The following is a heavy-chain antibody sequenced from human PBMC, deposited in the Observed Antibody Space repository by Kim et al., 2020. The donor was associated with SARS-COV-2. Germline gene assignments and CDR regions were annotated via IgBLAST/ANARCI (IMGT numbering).Heavy chain of an antibody. CDR1: GFTFSNAW. CDR2: IKTKTDGETT. J-gene: IGHJ4*02. V-gene: IGHV3-15*01. CDR3: TTDQY. Sequence: GGSLRLSCAASGFTFSNAWMSWVRQAPGKGLEWVGRIKTKTDGETTDYAAPVKGRFTISRDDSKNTLYLQMNSLKTEDTAVYYCTTDQYWGQGTLVTVS.